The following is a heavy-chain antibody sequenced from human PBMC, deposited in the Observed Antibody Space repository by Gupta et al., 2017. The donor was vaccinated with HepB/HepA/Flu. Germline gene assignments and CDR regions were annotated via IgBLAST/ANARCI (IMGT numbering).Heavy chain of an antibody. CDR2: INHSEST. CDR1: GAAFRGYY. J-gene: IGHJ5*02. D-gene: IGHD3-10*01. V-gene: IGHV4-34*01. Sequence: QVQLQQWGAGLLKPSETLSLTCAVYGAAFRGYYWSWIRQPPGKGLEWIGEINHSESTNYTPSLKSRVAISVDTSKNQFSLKLSSLTAADTAVYYCARGSGITMVRGVIQGERRFDPWGQGTLVTVSS. CDR3: ARGSGITMVRGVIQGERRFDP.